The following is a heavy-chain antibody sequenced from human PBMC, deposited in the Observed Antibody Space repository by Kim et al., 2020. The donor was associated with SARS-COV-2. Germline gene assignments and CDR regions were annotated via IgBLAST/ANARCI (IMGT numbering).Heavy chain of an antibody. D-gene: IGHD6-6*01. J-gene: IGHJ3*02. Sequence: SETLSLTCTVSGGSISSSSYYWGWIRQPPGKGLEWIGSIYYSGSTYYNPSLKSRVTISVDTSKNQFSLKLSSVTAADTAVYYCARYCEYSSSSSSSRDAFDIWGQGTMVTVSS. V-gene: IGHV4-39*01. CDR3: ARYCEYSSSSSSSRDAFDI. CDR2: IYYSGST. CDR1: GGSISSSSYY.